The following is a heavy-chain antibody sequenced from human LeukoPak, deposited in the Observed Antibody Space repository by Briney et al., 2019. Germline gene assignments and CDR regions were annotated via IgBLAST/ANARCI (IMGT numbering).Heavy chain of an antibody. CDR2: ISGSGGST. CDR1: GFTFSSYV. J-gene: IGHJ4*02. V-gene: IGHV3-23*01. CDR3: AKAPYSSSWNFDY. Sequence: GGSLRLSCAASGFTFSSYVMSWVRRASGKGLEWVSAISGSGGSTYYADSVKGRFTISRDNSKNTLYLQMNSLRAEDTAVYYCAKAPYSSSWNFDYWGQGTLVTVSS. D-gene: IGHD6-13*01.